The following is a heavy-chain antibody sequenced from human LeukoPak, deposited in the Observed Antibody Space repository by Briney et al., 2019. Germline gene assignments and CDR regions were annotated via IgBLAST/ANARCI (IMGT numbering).Heavy chain of an antibody. CDR2: ISGSGGST. D-gene: IGHD3-10*01. CDR1: GFTLSSYA. Sequence: GGSLRLSCAASGFTLSSYAMSWVRLAPGKGLEWVSAISGSGGSTYYADSVKGRFTISRDNSKNTLYLQMNSLRAEDTAVYYCAKDRTPLLWFGESDYWGQGTLVTVSS. J-gene: IGHJ4*02. CDR3: AKDRTPLLWFGESDY. V-gene: IGHV3-23*01.